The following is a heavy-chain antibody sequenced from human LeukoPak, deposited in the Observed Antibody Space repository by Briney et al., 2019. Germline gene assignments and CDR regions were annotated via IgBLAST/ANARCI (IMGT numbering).Heavy chain of an antibody. CDR1: GFTFDDYA. V-gene: IGHV3-9*01. CDR3: ARLQLGYSSSYPFDP. Sequence: GGSLRLSCAASGFTFDDYAMHWVRQAPGKGLEWVSGISWNSGSIGYADSVKGRFTISRDNAKNSLYLQMNSLRAEDTALYYCARLQLGYSSSYPFDPWGQGTLVTVSS. J-gene: IGHJ5*02. CDR2: ISWNSGSI. D-gene: IGHD6-13*01.